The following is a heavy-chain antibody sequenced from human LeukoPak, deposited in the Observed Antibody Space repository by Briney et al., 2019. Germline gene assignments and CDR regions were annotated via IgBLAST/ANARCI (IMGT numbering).Heavy chain of an antibody. Sequence: PSETLSLTCTVSGGSISSDSYYWGWIRQPPGKGLEWIGTIYYSGNTYYNPSLRSPVTISVDTSKNQFSLKLNSVTAADTAVYYCARRFADFRFDPWGQGTLVTVSS. J-gene: IGHJ5*02. CDR3: ARRFADFRFDP. CDR1: GGSISSDSYY. V-gene: IGHV4-39*01. D-gene: IGHD3-3*01. CDR2: IYYSGNT.